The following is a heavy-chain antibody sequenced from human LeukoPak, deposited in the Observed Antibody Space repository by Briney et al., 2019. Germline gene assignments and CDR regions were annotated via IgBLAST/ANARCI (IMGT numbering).Heavy chain of an antibody. CDR1: GFTFSSYS. D-gene: IGHD1-26*01. Sequence: PGGSLRLSCAASGFTFSSYSMNWVRQAPGKGLEWVSSISSSSSYIYYADSVKGRFTISRDNAKNSLYLQMNSLRAEDTAVYYCARAPVAESGGWEPPPDAFDIWGQGTMVTVSS. J-gene: IGHJ3*02. CDR2: ISSSSSYI. V-gene: IGHV3-21*01. CDR3: ARAPVAESGGWEPPPDAFDI.